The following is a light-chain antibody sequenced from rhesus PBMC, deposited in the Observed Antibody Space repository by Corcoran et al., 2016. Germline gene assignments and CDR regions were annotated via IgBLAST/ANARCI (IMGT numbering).Light chain of an antibody. Sequence: QAAPTQTPSVSGSPGQSVTISCTGTSSDIGTYNRVSWYQQHPGKAPKVIIYEVSERPSGVSDRFSGSKSGNTASLTISGLQAEDEAYYYCSSFASRNTFIFGEGTRLTVL. J-gene: IGLJ1*01. CDR2: EVS. CDR3: SSFASRNTFI. CDR1: SSDIGTYNR. V-gene: IGLV2-13*03.